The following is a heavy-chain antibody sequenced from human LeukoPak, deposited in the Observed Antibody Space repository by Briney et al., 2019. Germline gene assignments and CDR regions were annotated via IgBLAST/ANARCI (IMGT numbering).Heavy chain of an antibody. J-gene: IGHJ4*02. CDR1: GFTFSSYW. CDR3: ARDWANYYGSGNLYYFDY. Sequence: PGGSLRLSCAASGFTFSSYWMSWVRQAPGKGLEWVANIKQDGSEKYYVDSVKGRFTISRDNAKNSLYLQMNSLRAEDTAVYYCARDWANYYGSGNLYYFDYWGQGTLVTVSS. D-gene: IGHD3-10*01. V-gene: IGHV3-7*01. CDR2: IKQDGSEK.